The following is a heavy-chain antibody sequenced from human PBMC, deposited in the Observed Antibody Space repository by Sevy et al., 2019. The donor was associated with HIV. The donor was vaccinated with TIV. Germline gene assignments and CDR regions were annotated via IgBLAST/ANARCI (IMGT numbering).Heavy chain of an antibody. V-gene: IGHV3-7*01. CDR1: GFTFSSYW. Sequence: GGSLRLSCAASGFTFSSYWMSWVRQAPGKGLEWLANIKQDGSEKYYVDSVKGRFTISRDNAKNSLYLQMNSLRAEDTAVYYCARDRERWLQSIFDYWGQGTLVTVSS. J-gene: IGHJ4*02. CDR2: IKQDGSEK. CDR3: ARDRERWLQSIFDY. D-gene: IGHD5-12*01.